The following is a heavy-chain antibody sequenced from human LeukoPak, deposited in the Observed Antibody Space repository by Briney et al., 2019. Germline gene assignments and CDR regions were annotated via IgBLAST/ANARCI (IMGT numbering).Heavy chain of an antibody. CDR3: ARHGYCSSTSCYRELSWFDP. Sequence: SETLSLTCTVSGGSISSYYWSWIRQPPGKGLEWIGSIYYSGSTYYNPSLKSRVTISVDTSKNQFSLKLSSVTAADTAVYYCARHGYCSSTSCYRELSWFDPWGQGTLVTVSS. D-gene: IGHD2-2*03. V-gene: IGHV4-39*01. CDR1: GGSISSYY. J-gene: IGHJ5*02. CDR2: IYYSGST.